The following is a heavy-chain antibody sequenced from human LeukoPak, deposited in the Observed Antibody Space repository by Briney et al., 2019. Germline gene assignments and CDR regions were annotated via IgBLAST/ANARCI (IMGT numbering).Heavy chain of an antibody. CDR3: ARAGITIFGVVHYYYYMDV. CDR2: IYYSGST. J-gene: IGHJ6*03. Sequence: NTSETLSLTCTVSGGSISSYYWSWIRQPPGKGLEWIGYIYYSGSTNYNPSLKSRVTISVDTSKNQFSLKLSSVTAADTAVYYCARAGITIFGVVHYYYYMDVWGKGTTVTVSS. D-gene: IGHD3-3*01. CDR1: GGSISSYY. V-gene: IGHV4-59*01.